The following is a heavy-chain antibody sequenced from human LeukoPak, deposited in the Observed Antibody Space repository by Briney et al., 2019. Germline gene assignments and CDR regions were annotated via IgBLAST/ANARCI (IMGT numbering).Heavy chain of an antibody. Sequence: PGGSLRLSCAASGFTFSSYWMSWVRQAPGKGLEWVANIKQDGSEKYYVDSVKGRFTISRDNAKNSLYLQMNSLRAEDTAVYYCAKAVSYGSEDYWGQGTLVTVSS. CDR2: IKQDGSEK. J-gene: IGHJ4*02. V-gene: IGHV3-7*03. CDR1: GFTFSSYW. D-gene: IGHD5-18*01. CDR3: AKAVSYGSEDY.